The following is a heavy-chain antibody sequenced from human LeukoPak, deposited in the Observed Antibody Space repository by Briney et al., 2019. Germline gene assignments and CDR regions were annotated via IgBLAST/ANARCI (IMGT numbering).Heavy chain of an antibody. CDR2: INFSGSP. V-gene: IGHV4-4*07. D-gene: IGHD7-27*01. CDR3: ARGVNWGLIFHRWYFDY. Sequence: PSETLSLICTVSGDSITTSSYYWSWIRQPAGKGLEWIGRINFSGSPNYNSSLKSRVTMSVDTSKNQFSLKLSSVTAADTAVYYCARGVNWGLIFHRWYFDYWGQGTLVTVSS. J-gene: IGHJ4*02. CDR1: GDSITTSSYY.